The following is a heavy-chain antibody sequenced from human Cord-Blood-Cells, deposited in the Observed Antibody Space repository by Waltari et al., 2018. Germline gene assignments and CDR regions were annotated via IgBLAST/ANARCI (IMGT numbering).Heavy chain of an antibody. CDR2: SNPNSGGT. D-gene: IGHD2-21*02. CDR1: GYTFTGYY. V-gene: IGHV1-2*02. CDR3: ARSGGDSQGAFDI. J-gene: IGHJ3*02. Sequence: QVQPVQAGAEVKKPGASVKVSCKASGYTFTGYYMPWVRQAPGQGLEWIGWSNPNSGGTNYAQKFQGRVTMTRDTSISTAYMELSRLRSDDTAVYYCARSGGDSQGAFDIWGQGTMVTVSS.